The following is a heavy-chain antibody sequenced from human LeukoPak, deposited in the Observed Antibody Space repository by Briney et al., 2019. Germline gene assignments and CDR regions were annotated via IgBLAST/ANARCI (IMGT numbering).Heavy chain of an antibody. CDR2: IIPIFGTA. V-gene: IGHV1-69*13. Sequence: SVKVSCKASGGTFSSYAISWVRQAPGQGLEWMGGIIPIFGTANYAQKFQGRVTITADESTSTAYMELSSLRSEDTAVYYCARVTVGATSLGAFDIWGQGTMVTVSS. D-gene: IGHD1-26*01. CDR3: ARVTVGATSLGAFDI. J-gene: IGHJ3*02. CDR1: GGTFSSYA.